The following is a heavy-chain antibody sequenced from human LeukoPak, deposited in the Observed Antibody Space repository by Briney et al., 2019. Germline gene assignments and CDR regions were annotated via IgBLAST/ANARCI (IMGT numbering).Heavy chain of an antibody. Sequence: GGSLRLSCTASGFSFSSNWMTWVRQAPGKGLEWVGNINPDGSEKFYVDSVRGRFTISRDNARSSVYLQMTSLRAEDTAIYYCVRDRGTYRPIDYWGQGTLVTVSS. D-gene: IGHD1-26*01. V-gene: IGHV3-7*03. CDR1: GFSFSSNW. CDR3: VRDRGTYRPIDY. CDR2: INPDGSEK. J-gene: IGHJ4*02.